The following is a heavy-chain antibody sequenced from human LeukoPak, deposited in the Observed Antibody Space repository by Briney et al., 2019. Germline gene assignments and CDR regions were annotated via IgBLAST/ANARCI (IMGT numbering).Heavy chain of an antibody. CDR2: IRYDGSNK. J-gene: IGHJ4*02. V-gene: IGHV3-30*02. D-gene: IGHD4-17*01. CDR3: ARWETTVTTLDY. CDR1: GFTFSSYG. Sequence: GGSLRLSCAASGFTFSSYGMHWVRQAPGKGLEWVAFIRYDGSNKYYADSVKGRFTISRDNAKNTLYLQMNSLRAEDTAVYYCARWETTVTTLDYWGQGTLVTVSS.